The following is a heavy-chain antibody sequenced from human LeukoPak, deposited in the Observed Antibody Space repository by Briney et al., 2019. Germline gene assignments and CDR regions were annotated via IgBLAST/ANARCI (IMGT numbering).Heavy chain of an antibody. J-gene: IGHJ4*02. Sequence: PGGSLRLSCAASGFTFTTYSMNWVRQGPGKGLEWVSSITSSSTSMYYADSVKGRFTISRDNAKNSLYLQMNSLRAEDTAVYYCARTYYDILTGYNPYFDYWGQGTLVTVSS. CDR2: ITSSSTSM. CDR3: ARTYYDILTGYNPYFDY. CDR1: GFTFTTYS. V-gene: IGHV3-21*01. D-gene: IGHD3-9*01.